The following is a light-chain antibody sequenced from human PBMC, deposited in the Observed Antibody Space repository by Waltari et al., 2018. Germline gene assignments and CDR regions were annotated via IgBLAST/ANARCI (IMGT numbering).Light chain of an antibody. CDR2: AAS. CDR1: QGISSY. V-gene: IGKV1-8*01. CDR3: QQYYSYQWT. J-gene: IGKJ1*01. Sequence: AIRITQYPSSLSASTGDRVTITCRASQGISSYLAWYQQKPGKAPKLLIYAASTLQSGVPSRFSGSGSGTDFTLTISCLQSEDFATYYCQQYYSYQWTFGQGTKVEIK.